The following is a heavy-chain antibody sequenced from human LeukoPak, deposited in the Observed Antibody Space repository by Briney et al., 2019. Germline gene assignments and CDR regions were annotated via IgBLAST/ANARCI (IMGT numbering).Heavy chain of an antibody. CDR3: ARVLPTRGGIVGARGRFDY. J-gene: IGHJ4*02. CDR2: ISAYNGNT. CDR1: GYTFTSYG. Sequence: ASVKVSCKASGYTFTSYGISWVRQAPGQGLEWMGLISAYNGNTNYAQKLQGRVTMTTDTSTSTAYMELRSLRSDDTAVYYCARVLPTRGGIVGARGRFDYWGQGTLVTVSS. D-gene: IGHD1-26*01. V-gene: IGHV1-18*01.